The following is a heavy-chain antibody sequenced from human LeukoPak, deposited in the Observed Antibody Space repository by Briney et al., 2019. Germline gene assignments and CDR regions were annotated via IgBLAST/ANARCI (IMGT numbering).Heavy chain of an antibody. J-gene: IGHJ4*02. CDR1: GYSISSGYY. CDR2: IYHSGGT. CDR3: ARQSGLRYFDWLLPYYYFDY. D-gene: IGHD3-9*01. V-gene: IGHV4-38-2*02. Sequence: SETLSLTCTVSGYSISSGYYWGWIRQPPGKGLEWIGSIYHSGGTYYNPSLKSRVTISVDTSKNQFSLKLSSVTAADTAVYYCARQSGLRYFDWLLPYYYFDYWGQGTLVTVSS.